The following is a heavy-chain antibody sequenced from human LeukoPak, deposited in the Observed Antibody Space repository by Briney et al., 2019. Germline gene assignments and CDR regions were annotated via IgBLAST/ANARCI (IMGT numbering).Heavy chain of an antibody. CDR1: GFTFTNYA. J-gene: IGHJ4*02. CDR2: VSYDGSWD. CDR3: ARDGPLKLASGRGADY. Sequence: GRSLRLSCAASGFTFTNYAMHWVRQTPGKGLEWVAFVSYDGSWDSYSDSVKGRFTISRDNSNNALFLQMNSLRADDTAVYYCARDGPLKLASGRGADYWGRGTLVTVSS. V-gene: IGHV3-30*07. D-gene: IGHD3-10*01.